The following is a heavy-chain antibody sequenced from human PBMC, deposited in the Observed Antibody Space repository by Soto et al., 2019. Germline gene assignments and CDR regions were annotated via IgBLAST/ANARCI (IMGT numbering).Heavy chain of an antibody. CDR3: SLFSEGFCSGLTRYGSYYNWFDP. J-gene: IGHJ5*02. V-gene: IGHV5-51*01. CDR1: GYSLTTYW. D-gene: IGHD2-15*01. Sequence: GESLKISCKGSGYSLTTYWIAWVRQMPVKCLECVGRVYPADSDTRYSPSDQGQVTISVDKSISTAYLQWSSLKASDTAMDYCSLFSEGFCSGLTRYGSYYNWFDPWGQATLVTVSS. CDR2: VYPADSDT.